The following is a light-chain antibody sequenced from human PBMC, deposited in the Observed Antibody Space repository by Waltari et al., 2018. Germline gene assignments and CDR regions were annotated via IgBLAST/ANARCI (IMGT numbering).Light chain of an antibody. Sequence: QLVLTQSPSASASLGASVKLTCTLSSGPSSNVIARLQQQPEKGPRYSMKVNSDGRHSKGDKIPDRFSGSSSGTEHYLTISSLQSEDEADYYCQTGGHGTWVFGGGTKLTVL. J-gene: IGLJ3*02. V-gene: IGLV4-69*01. CDR3: QTGGHGTWV. CDR2: VNSDGRH. CDR1: SGPSSNV.